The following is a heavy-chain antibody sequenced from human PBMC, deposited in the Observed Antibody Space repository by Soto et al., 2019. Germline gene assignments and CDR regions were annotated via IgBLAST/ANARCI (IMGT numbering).Heavy chain of an antibody. V-gene: IGHV1-69*06. CDR2: SIPIFGTA. Sequence: QVQLVQSGAEVKKPGSSVKVSCKASGGTFSSYAISWVRQAPGQGLEWMGGSIPIFGTANYAQKFQGRVTITAKKYMRTAYMELSSLRSEDTAVYYCARDRALLAAAGTGWFDPWGQGTLVTVSS. D-gene: IGHD6-13*01. CDR3: ARDRALLAAAGTGWFDP. CDR1: GGTFSSYA. J-gene: IGHJ5*02.